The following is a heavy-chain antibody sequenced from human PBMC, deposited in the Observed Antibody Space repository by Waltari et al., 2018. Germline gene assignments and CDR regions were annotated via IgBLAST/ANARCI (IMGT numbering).Heavy chain of an antibody. D-gene: IGHD4-4*01. CDR1: GGTFRSYA. J-gene: IGHJ6*02. CDR3: ARGKQSPFYYYYGMDV. Sequence: QVQLVQSGAEVKKTGSSVKVSYQASGGTFRSYAISWVRQVPGQGLEWMGGIIPILVIANYAQKFQGRVTITADKSTSTAYMELSSLRSEDTAVYYCARGKQSPFYYYYGMDVWGQGTTVTVSS. CDR2: IIPILVIA. V-gene: IGHV1-69*10.